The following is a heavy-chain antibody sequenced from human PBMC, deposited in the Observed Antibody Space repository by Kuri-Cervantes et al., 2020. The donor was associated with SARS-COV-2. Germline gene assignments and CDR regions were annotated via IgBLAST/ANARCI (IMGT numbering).Heavy chain of an antibody. J-gene: IGHJ4*02. D-gene: IGHD6-19*01. V-gene: IGHV3-74*01. CDR3: AKWEGRGWYMSFPYFDY. CDR1: GFTFRDYW. CDR2: IDTDGTST. Sequence: GESLKISCVASGFTFRDYWMHWVRQVPGKGLVWVSRIDTDGTSTTYADSVKGRFTISRDNAKNTLYLQMNTLRADDTAVYYCAKWEGRGWYMSFPYFDYWGQGTLVTVSS.